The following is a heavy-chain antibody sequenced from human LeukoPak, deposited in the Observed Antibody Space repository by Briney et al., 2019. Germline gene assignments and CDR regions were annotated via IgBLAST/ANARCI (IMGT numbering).Heavy chain of an antibody. CDR3: ARHSGYENAFDI. CDR2: FYNSGST. V-gene: IGHV4-59*04. CDR1: GSSINNNF. D-gene: IGHD5-12*01. Sequence: PSETLSLTCTVSGSSINNNFWTWIRQPPGKGLEWIGNFYNSGSTYYNPSLKSRVTISGDTSKNQFSLKLSSVTAADTAVYYCARHSGYENAFDIWGQGTMVTVSS. J-gene: IGHJ3*02.